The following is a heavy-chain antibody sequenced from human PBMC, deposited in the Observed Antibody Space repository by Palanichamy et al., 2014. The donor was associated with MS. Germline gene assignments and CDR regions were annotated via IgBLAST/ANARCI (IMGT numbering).Heavy chain of an antibody. CDR3: ARGFRVTTFTDSFNSLDV. J-gene: IGHJ6*02. V-gene: IGHV4-30-4*01. D-gene: IGHD5-18*01. CDR2: IYYTGST. Sequence: QVQLQESGPGLVKPSQTLSLTCIVSDGSINSGDYYWSWVRQSPGKGLEWLGYIYYTGSTYYTPSLGSRLTMSLDTSKKQFSLRLTSLTAADTAIYYCARGFRVTTFTDSFNSLDVWGQGTTVTVSS. CDR1: DGSINSGDYY.